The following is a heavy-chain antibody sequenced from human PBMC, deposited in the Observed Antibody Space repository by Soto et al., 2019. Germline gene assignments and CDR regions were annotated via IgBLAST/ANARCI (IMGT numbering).Heavy chain of an antibody. CDR1: GFTFSSYW. D-gene: IGHD6-13*01. CDR3: ARVGSSWSFDY. CDR2: IKQDGSEK. Sequence: EVQLVESGGGLVQPGGSLRLSCAASGFTFSSYWMSWVRQAPGKGLEWVANIKQDGSEKYYVDSVKGRFTISRDNAKNALYLQMNSLRAEDTAVYYCARVGSSWSFDYWGQGTLVTVSS. J-gene: IGHJ4*02. V-gene: IGHV3-7*01.